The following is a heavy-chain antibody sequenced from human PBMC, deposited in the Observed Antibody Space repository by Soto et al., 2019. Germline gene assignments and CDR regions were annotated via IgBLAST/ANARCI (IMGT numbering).Heavy chain of an antibody. D-gene: IGHD2-21*01. J-gene: IGHJ4*02. Sequence: EVQLVESGGGLVQPGRSLRLSCAASGFIFDNSGMHWVRQAPGKGLEGVSGISWNGGNIGYADSVKGRFSISRDNAKDSLCLQMNSLRPDDTAFYYCVKAGVRDLIVEVPVYFDIWGQGTLVTVSS. CDR1: GFIFDNSG. V-gene: IGHV3-9*01. CDR2: ISWNGGNI. CDR3: VKAGVRDLIVEVPVYFDI.